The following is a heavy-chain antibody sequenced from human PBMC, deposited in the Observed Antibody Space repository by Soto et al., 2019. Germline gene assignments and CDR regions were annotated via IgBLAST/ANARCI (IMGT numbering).Heavy chain of an antibody. CDR3: ARVYGSGSYLPELWYYYSGMDV. V-gene: IGHV4-34*01. J-gene: IGHJ6*02. D-gene: IGHD3-10*01. CDR1: GGSFSGYY. CDR2: INHSGST. Sequence: SETLSLTCAVYGGSFSGYYWSWIRQPPGKGLEWIGEINHSGSTNYNPSLKSRVTISVDTSKNQFSLKLSSVTAADTAVYYCARVYGSGSYLPELWYYYSGMDVWGQGTTVTVSS.